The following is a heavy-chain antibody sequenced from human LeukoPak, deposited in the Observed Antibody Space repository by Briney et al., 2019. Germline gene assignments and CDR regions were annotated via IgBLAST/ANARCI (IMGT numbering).Heavy chain of an antibody. CDR1: GSTFSSYA. CDR2: ISSDGNNK. V-gene: IGHV3-30-3*01. CDR3: AREAARHSFDY. J-gene: IGHJ4*02. D-gene: IGHD6-6*01. Sequence: GGSLRLSCAASGSTFSSYAVHWVRQAPGKGLEWVAIISSDGNNKDYADSVKGRFTVSRDNSKNTLYLQMNSLRPEDTAVYYCAREAARHSFDYWGQGTLVTVSS.